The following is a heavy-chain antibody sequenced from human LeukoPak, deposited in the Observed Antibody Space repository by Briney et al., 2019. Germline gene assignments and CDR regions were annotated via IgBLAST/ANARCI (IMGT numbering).Heavy chain of an antibody. CDR1: GYTFSVYY. D-gene: IGHD3-3*02. Sequence: APVKVSCKASGYTFSVYYMHWVRQAPGQGLEWMGWINPNSGDTNYAQKFQGRVTMTRDTSISTAYMELSRLRSDDTAVYYCARVGGHLGFRYFDLWGRGTLVTVSS. J-gene: IGHJ2*01. V-gene: IGHV1-2*02. CDR3: ARVGGHLGFRYFDL. CDR2: INPNSGDT.